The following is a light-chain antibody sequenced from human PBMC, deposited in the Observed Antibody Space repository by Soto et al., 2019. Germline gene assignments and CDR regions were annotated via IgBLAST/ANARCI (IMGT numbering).Light chain of an antibody. Sequence: EIVLTQSPATLSLSPGERATLSCRASQSVGGYLDWYQQKPGQAPRLLIYDASNRASGIPARFRGSGSGTDFTLTIISLEPEDLAVYYCHQRSNWPPLTFGGGTKVEIK. CDR1: QSVGGY. J-gene: IGKJ4*01. V-gene: IGKV3-11*01. CDR2: DAS. CDR3: HQRSNWPPLT.